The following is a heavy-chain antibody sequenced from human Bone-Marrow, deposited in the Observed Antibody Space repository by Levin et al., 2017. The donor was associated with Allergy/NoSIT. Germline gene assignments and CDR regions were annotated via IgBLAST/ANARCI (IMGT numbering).Heavy chain of an antibody. V-gene: IGHV3-48*01. J-gene: IGHJ2*01. Sequence: LSLTCAASGFSFNTYNMHWVRQAPGKGLECISYISSGSGTSDYADSVKGRFTISRDNPNNPLYLQMNSLRAEDTAVYYCARETTYYFDTGGDLRAGWYFDLWGRGTLVTVSS. CDR1: GFSFNTYN. CDR3: ARETTYYFDTGGDLRAGWYFDL. CDR2: ISSGSGTS. D-gene: IGHD3-22*01.